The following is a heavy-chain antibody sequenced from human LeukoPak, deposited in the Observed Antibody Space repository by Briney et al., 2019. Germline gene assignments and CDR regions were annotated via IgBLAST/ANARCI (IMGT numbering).Heavy chain of an antibody. CDR1: GGSISSSDYY. J-gene: IGHJ3*02. CDR2: IYYSGSP. Sequence: SETLSLTCTVSGGSISSSDYYWAWIRQPPGKGLEWIGSIYYSGSPYYNPSLKSRVTTSVDTSKNRFSLKLSSVTAVDTAVYYCARVGSDYDSSAYTDAFDIWGRGTMVTVSS. V-gene: IGHV4-39*07. D-gene: IGHD3-22*01. CDR3: ARVGSDYDSSAYTDAFDI.